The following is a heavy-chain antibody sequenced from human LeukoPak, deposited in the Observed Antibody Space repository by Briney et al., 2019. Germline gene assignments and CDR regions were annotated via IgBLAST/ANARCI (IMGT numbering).Heavy chain of an antibody. D-gene: IGHD4-17*01. V-gene: IGHV3-23*01. CDR2: ISGSGGST. Sequence: GGSLRLSCAASGFTFSSYGMHWVRQAPGKGLEWVSIISGSGGSTHYAGSVKGRFTILRDDSKNTLYLQMDSLIAEDTAVYFCATYGVGFFDYWGQGTLVTVSS. J-gene: IGHJ4*02. CDR1: GFTFSSYG. CDR3: ATYGVGFFDY.